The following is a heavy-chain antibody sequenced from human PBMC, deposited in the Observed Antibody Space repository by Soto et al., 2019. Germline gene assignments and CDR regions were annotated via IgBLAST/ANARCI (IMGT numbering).Heavy chain of an antibody. CDR3: ARDREYCGGDCYWDAFDI. CDR1: GFTFSSYS. D-gene: IGHD2-21*01. V-gene: IGHV3-21*01. CDR2: ISSSSSYI. Sequence: PGGSLRLSCAASGFTFSSYSMNWVRQAPGKGLEWVSSISSSSSYIYYADSVKGRFTISRDNAKNSLYLQMNSLRAEDTAVYYCARDREYCGGDCYWDAFDIWGQGTMVA. J-gene: IGHJ3*02.